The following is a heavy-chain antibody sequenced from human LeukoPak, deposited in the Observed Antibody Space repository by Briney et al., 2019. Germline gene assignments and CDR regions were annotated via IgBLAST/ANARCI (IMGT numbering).Heavy chain of an antibody. CDR2: ISWNSGSI. J-gene: IGHJ4*02. V-gene: IGHV3-9*01. CDR1: GFTFEDHA. D-gene: IGHD6-19*01. Sequence: GGSLRLSCAASGFTFEDHAMNWVRQAPGRGLEWVSGISWNSGSIGYADSVKGRFTISRDNAKSSLYLQMNSLRAEDTALYYCAKDAGWSPPYCFDYWGQGTLVTVSS. CDR3: AKDAGWSPPYCFDY.